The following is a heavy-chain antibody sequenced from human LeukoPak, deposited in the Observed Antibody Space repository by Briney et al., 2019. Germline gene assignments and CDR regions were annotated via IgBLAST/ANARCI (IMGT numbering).Heavy chain of an antibody. D-gene: IGHD2-21*02. CDR1: GGSISSGDYY. Sequence: PSQTLSLTCTVSGGSISSGDYYWSWIRQPPGKGLGWIGYIYYSGSTYYNPSLKSRVTISVDTSKNQFSLKLSSVTAADTAVYYCARAPIVVVTAPDYWGQGTLVTVSS. CDR3: ARAPIVVVTAPDY. CDR2: IYYSGST. V-gene: IGHV4-30-4*01. J-gene: IGHJ4*02.